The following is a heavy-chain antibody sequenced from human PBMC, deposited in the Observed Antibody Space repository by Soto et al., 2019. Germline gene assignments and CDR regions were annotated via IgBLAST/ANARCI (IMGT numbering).Heavy chain of an antibody. CDR1: GFSVSSNY. Sequence: GGSLRLSCAASGFSVSSNYMSWVRQAPGKGLEWVSVIYRGGSTYYAASVKGRFTISKDNSKNTLYLQMNSLRAEDTALYYCARDRGSDSSGYYGSTWFDIWGQGTLVTVSS. CDR3: ARDRGSDSSGYYGSTWFDI. V-gene: IGHV3-66*01. CDR2: IYRGGST. D-gene: IGHD3-22*01. J-gene: IGHJ5*02.